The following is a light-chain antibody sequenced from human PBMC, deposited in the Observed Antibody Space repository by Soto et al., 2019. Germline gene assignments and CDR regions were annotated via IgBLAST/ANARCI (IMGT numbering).Light chain of an antibody. CDR3: QQYYSSPRT. CDR1: QGISRC. J-gene: IGKJ1*01. Sequence: AIRMTQSPSSFSASTGDIVTITCRASQGISRCLAWYQQKPVIAPKLLIYAASTLQSGVPSRFSGSGSGTDFTLNISCLQAEDFATYYCQQYYSSPRTFGQGTKVEIK. V-gene: IGKV1-8*01. CDR2: AAS.